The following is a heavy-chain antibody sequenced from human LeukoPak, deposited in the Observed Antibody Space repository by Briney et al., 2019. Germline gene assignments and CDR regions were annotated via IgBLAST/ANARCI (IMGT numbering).Heavy chain of an antibody. J-gene: IGHJ6*02. D-gene: IGHD7-27*01. Sequence: SVKVSCKASGGTFTSYAISWVRQAPGQGLEWVGGIIPIFGTANYAQKFQGRVTITADESTSTAYMELSSLRSEDTAVYYCARSTGDIYGMDVWGQGTTVTVSS. V-gene: IGHV1-69*13. CDR1: GGTFTSYA. CDR2: IIPIFGTA. CDR3: ARSTGDIYGMDV.